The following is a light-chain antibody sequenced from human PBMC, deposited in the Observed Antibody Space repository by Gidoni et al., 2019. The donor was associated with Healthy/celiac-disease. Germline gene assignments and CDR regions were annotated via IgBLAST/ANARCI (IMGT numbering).Light chain of an antibody. J-gene: IGLJ2*01. V-gene: IGLV6-57*03. CDR3: QSYDSSNQV. CDR1: SGSIASNY. CDR2: EGN. Sequence: NFMLTQPHSVSESPGKTVTISCTRSSGSIASNYVQWYQQRPGSAPTPVIYEGNQRPSGVPDRFSGSIDSSSNSASLTIAGLKTEDEADYYCQSYDSSNQVFGGGTKLTVL.